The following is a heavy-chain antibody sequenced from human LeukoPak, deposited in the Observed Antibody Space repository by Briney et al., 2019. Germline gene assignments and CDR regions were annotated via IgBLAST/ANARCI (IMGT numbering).Heavy chain of an antibody. D-gene: IGHD3-22*01. Sequence: PSETLSLTCTVSGVSISSGGYYWSWIRQHPGKGLEWIGYIYYSGSTYYNPSLKSRVTISVDTSKNQFSLKLSSVTAADTAVYYCAATYYYDSSGPQSAFDIWGQGTMVTVSS. J-gene: IGHJ3*02. CDR1: GVSISSGGYY. V-gene: IGHV4-31*03. CDR2: IYYSGST. CDR3: AATYYYDSSGPQSAFDI.